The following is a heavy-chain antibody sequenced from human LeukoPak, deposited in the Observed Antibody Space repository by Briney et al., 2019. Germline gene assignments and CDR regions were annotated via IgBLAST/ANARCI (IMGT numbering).Heavy chain of an antibody. V-gene: IGHV3-30*02. CDR3: AKVGDYYDSSGYLDY. CDR1: GFTFSTYG. CDR2: IRYDGTNK. J-gene: IGHJ4*02. Sequence: SCKASGFTFSTYGMHWVRQAPGKGLEWLAFIRYDGTNKYYADSVKGRFTISRDNSKNTLYLQMNSLRAEDTAVYYCAKVGDYYDSSGYLDYWGQGTLVTVSS. D-gene: IGHD3-22*01.